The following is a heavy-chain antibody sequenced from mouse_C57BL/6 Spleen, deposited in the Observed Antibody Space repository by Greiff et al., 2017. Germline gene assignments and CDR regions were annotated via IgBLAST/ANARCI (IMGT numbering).Heavy chain of an antibody. CDR2: INPNYGTT. V-gene: IGHV1-39*01. Sequence: VQLQQSGPELVKPGASVKISCKASGYSFTDYNMNWVKQSHGKSLEWIGVINPNYGTTSYNQKFKGKDTLTVDQSSSTAYMQLNSLTSEDSADDYSARRGACDDWDWFFDVWGTGTTVTVSS. CDR3: ARRGACDDWDWFFDV. CDR1: GYSFTDYN. D-gene: IGHD4-1*01. J-gene: IGHJ1*03.